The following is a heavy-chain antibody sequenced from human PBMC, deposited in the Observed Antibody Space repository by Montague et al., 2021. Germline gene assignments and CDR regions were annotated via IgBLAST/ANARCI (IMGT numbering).Heavy chain of an antibody. CDR3: ARHNSGWYSGLDX. CDR2: IYWNDDK. J-gene: IGHJ4*02. D-gene: IGHD6-19*01. CDR1: GFSLNTRAVG. Sequence: VKPTQTLTLTCNFSGFSLNTRAVGVGWIRQPPGKALEWLALIYWNDDKRYSPSLKSRLTITKDTSKNQVVLTMTNADPVDTATYYCARHNSGWYSGLDXRGPGTLGTGPS. V-gene: IGHV2-5*01.